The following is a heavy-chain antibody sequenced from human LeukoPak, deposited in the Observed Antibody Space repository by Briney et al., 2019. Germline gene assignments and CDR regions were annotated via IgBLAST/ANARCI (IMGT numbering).Heavy chain of an antibody. D-gene: IGHD1-26*01. CDR2: ISYDGSNK. J-gene: IGHJ6*04. V-gene: IGHV3-30*04. Sequence: PPGGSLRLSCAASGFTFITYAMHWVRQAPGKGLEWVAVISYDGSNKYYADSVKGRFTISRDNSKNTLYLQMNSLRPEDTAVYYCARGPLVGAGGMDVWGKGTTVTVSS. CDR1: GFTFITYA. CDR3: ARGPLVGAGGMDV.